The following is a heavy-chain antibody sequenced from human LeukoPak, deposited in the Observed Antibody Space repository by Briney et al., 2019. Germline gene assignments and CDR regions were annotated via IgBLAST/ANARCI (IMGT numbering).Heavy chain of an antibody. CDR3: ARETPVELALGN. CDR2: ISSSSDYI. CDR1: GFTFSGYA. Sequence: GGSLRLSSAASGFTFSGYAMNWVRQAPGKGLEWVSSISSSSDYIYYADSVKGRFTISRDNAKNSLYLQMNSLRPEDTAVYYCARETPVELALGNWGQGTLVTVSS. D-gene: IGHD5-24*01. J-gene: IGHJ4*02. V-gene: IGHV3-21*01.